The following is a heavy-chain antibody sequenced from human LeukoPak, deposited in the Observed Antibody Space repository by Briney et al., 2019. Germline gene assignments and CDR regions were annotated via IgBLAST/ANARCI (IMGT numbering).Heavy chain of an antibody. V-gene: IGHV3-7*01. CDR1: GFTLSTYW. CDR2: IKEDGSEK. CDR3: ARARSSSGGY. J-gene: IGHJ4*02. D-gene: IGHD6-13*01. Sequence: GGSLRLSCGASGFTLSTYWMTWVRQAPGKGLEWVANIKEDGSEKNHVDSLKGRFTISRDNAKNSVYLQMNSLRAEDTAVYYCARARSSSGGYWGQGTLVTVSS.